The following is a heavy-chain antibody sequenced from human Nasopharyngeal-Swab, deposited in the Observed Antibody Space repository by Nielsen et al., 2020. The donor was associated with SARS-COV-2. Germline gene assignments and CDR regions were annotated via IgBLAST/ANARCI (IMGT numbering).Heavy chain of an antibody. CDR3: ARETQWYSSSWYRIETYGMDV. D-gene: IGHD6-13*01. CDR1: GFTVSSNY. V-gene: IGHV3-53*01. J-gene: IGHJ6*02. CDR2: IYSGGST. Sequence: GESLKISCAASGFTVSSNYMSWVRQAPGKGLEWVSVIYSGGSTYYADSVKGRFTISRDNSKNTLYLQMNSLRAEDTAVYYCARETQWYSSSWYRIETYGMDVWGQGTTVTVSS.